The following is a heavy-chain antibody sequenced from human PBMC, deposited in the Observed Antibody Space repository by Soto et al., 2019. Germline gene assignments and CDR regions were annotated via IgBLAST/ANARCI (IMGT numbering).Heavy chain of an antibody. CDR1: GGSISSGGYY. D-gene: IGHD2-15*01. CDR2: IYYRGST. Sequence: QVQLQESGPGLVKPSQTLSLTCTVSGGSISSGGYYWSWIRQHPGKGLEWIGYIYYRGSTYYNPSLKIRVTITVDTSKNQFSLKLSSVTAADTDVYYCARVKVVVAMEDYWGQGTLVTVSS. CDR3: ARVKVVVAMEDY. J-gene: IGHJ4*02. V-gene: IGHV4-31*03.